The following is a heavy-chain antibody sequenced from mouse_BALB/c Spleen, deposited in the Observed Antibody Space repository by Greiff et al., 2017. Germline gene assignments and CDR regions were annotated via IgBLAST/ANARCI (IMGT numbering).Heavy chain of an antibody. CDR2: ISSGGSYT. Sequence: DVHLVESGGGLVKPGGSLKLSCAASGFTFSSYAMSWVRQSPEKRLEWVAEISSGGSYTYYPDTVTGRFTISRDNAKNTLYLEMSSLRSEDTAMYYCAREKYGNYAYAMDYWGQGTSVTVSS. J-gene: IGHJ4*01. V-gene: IGHV5-9-4*01. D-gene: IGHD2-10*02. CDR1: GFTFSSYA. CDR3: AREKYGNYAYAMDY.